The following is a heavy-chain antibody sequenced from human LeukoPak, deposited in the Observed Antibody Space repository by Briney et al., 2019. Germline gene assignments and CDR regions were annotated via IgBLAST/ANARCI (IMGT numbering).Heavy chain of an antibody. CDR2: INPNSGGT. V-gene: IGHV1-2*04. Sequence: ASVKVSCKASGYTFTGYYMHWVRQAPGQGLEWMGWINPNSGGTNYAQKFQGWVTMTTDTSTSTAYMELRSLRSDDTAVYYCARVRNGHYCGGDCYLFDYWGQGTLVTVSS. CDR3: ARVRNGHYCGGDCYLFDY. J-gene: IGHJ4*02. CDR1: GYTFTGYY. D-gene: IGHD2-21*02.